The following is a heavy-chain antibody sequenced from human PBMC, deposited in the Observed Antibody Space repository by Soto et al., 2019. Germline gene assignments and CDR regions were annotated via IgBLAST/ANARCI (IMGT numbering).Heavy chain of an antibody. D-gene: IGHD2-8*01. CDR1: GYRFTDYH. J-gene: IGHJ6*02. CDR3: ARGDSTDCSNGVCSFFYNHDMDV. V-gene: IGHV1-2*04. CDR2: INPKSGGT. Sequence: ASVKVSCKPSGYRFTDYHIHWVRQAPGQGLEWLGRINPKSGGTSTAQKFQGWVTMTTDTSISTASMELTRLTSDDTAIYYCARGDSTDCSNGVCSFFYNHDMDVWGQGTTVTVSS.